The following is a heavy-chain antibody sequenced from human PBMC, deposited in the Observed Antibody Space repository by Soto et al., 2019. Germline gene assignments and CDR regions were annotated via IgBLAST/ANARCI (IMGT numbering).Heavy chain of an antibody. CDR3: AKGLGYCSGGSCYSPYYYYYGMDV. Sequence: QVQLVESGGGVVQPGRSLRLSCAASGFTFSSYGMHWVRQAPGKGLEWVAVISYDGSNKYYADSVKGRFTISRDNSKNTLYLQMNRLRAEDTAVYYCAKGLGYCSGGSCYSPYYYYYGMDVWGQGTTVTVSS. V-gene: IGHV3-30*18. J-gene: IGHJ6*02. CDR2: ISYDGSNK. CDR1: GFTFSSYG. D-gene: IGHD2-15*01.